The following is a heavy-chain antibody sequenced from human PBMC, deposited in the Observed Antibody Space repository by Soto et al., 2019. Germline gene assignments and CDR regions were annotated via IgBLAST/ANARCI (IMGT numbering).Heavy chain of an antibody. Sequence: SETLSLTCAVYGGSFSGYYWSWIRQPPGKGLEWIGEINHSGSTNYNPSLKSRVTISVDTSKNQFSLKLSSVTAADTAVYYCARIGPGVRGVINPPGYYYGMDVWGQGTTVTVYS. CDR3: ARIGPGVRGVINPPGYYYGMDV. D-gene: IGHD3-10*01. J-gene: IGHJ6*02. V-gene: IGHV4-34*01. CDR2: INHSGST. CDR1: GGSFSGYY.